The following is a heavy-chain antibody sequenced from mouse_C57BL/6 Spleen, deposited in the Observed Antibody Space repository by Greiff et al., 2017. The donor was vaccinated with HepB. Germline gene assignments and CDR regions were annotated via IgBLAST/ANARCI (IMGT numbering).Heavy chain of an antibody. CDR1: GYTFTSYW. J-gene: IGHJ2*01. CDR2: IHPNSGST. Sequence: QVQLQQPGAELVKPGASVKLSCKASGYTFTSYWMHWVKQRPGQGLEWIGMIHPNSGSTNYNEKFKSKATLTVDKSSSTAYMQLSSLTSEDSAVDYCARSGIRTFDYWGQGTTLTVSS. V-gene: IGHV1-64*01. CDR3: ARSGIRTFDY. D-gene: IGHD1-1*01.